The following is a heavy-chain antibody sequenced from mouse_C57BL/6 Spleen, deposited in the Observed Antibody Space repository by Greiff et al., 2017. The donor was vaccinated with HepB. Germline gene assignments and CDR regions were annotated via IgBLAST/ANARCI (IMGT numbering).Heavy chain of an antibody. CDR2: INPNNGGT. V-gene: IGHV1-26*01. J-gene: IGHJ3*01. D-gene: IGHD1-1*01. Sequence: EVQLQQSGPELVKPGASVKISCKASGYTFTDYYMNWVKQSHGKSLEWIGDINPNNGGTSYNQKFKGKDTLTVDKSSSTAYMELRSLTSEDSAVYYGASDSGSPFAYLGQGTLVTVSA. CDR3: ASDSGSPFAY. CDR1: GYTFTDYY.